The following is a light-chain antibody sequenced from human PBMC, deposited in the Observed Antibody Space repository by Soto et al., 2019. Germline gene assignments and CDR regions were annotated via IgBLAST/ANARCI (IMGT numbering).Light chain of an antibody. CDR2: EVT. V-gene: IGLV2-14*01. CDR3: TSYTTGRIWV. Sequence: QSVLTQPASVSGSPGQSITISCTGSSGDVGHYNYVSWYQQHPGKAPKLIIYEVTNRPSDVSNRFSASKSGNTASLIISGLQAEDEAEYYCTSYTTGRIWVFGGGTKVTVL. CDR1: SGDVGHYNY. J-gene: IGLJ3*02.